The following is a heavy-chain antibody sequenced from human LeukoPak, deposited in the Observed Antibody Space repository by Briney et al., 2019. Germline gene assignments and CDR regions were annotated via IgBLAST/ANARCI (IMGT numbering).Heavy chain of an antibody. Sequence: GASVKVSCKASGYTFTSYYMHWVRQAPGQGLEWMGIINPSGGSTSYAQKFQGRVTTTRDTSTSTVYMELSSLRSEDTAVYYCARVPPPLGYFDYWGQGTLVTVSS. V-gene: IGHV1-46*01. CDR2: INPSGGST. J-gene: IGHJ4*02. CDR3: ARVPPPLGYFDY. CDR1: GYTFTSYY.